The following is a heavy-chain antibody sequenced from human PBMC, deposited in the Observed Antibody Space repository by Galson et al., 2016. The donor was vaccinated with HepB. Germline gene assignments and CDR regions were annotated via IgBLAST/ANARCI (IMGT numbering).Heavy chain of an antibody. V-gene: IGHV5-51*01. J-gene: IGHJ4*02. Sequence: QSGAEVKKPGESLKISCQGFDYSFTRYWVGWVRQMPGKGLEWMGIIYPPYSETRYSPSFQGQVTISADKSINTAYLQWRSLKTSDTAIYYCASPAGSSSSNVHFDCWGQGTLVTVSS. CDR2: IYPPYSET. CDR1: DYSFTRYW. CDR3: ASPAGSSSSNVHFDC. D-gene: IGHD6-6*01.